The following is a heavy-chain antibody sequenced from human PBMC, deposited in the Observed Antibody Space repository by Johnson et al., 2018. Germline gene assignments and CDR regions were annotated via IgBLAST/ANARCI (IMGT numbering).Heavy chain of an antibody. D-gene: IGHD4-23*01. CDR2: IYTSGTT. J-gene: IGHJ6*03. V-gene: IGHV4-61*02. CDR1: GGSISSGDYF. Sequence: QVQLQESGPGLVKPSQTLSLTCNVSGGSISSGDYFWNWIRQPAWKGLEWIGRIYTSGTTNYNPSLKSRVTMSIDTSKNQFSLRVSSVTAADTAVYYCARVATVEKAPYYYYMDVWGKGTTVTVSS. CDR3: ARVATVEKAPYYYYMDV.